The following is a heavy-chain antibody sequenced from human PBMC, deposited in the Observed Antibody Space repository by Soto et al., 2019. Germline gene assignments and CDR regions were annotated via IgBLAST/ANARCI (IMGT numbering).Heavy chain of an antibody. V-gene: IGHV3-30*03. CDR3: ARRYYYDSSGYGDAFDI. CDR2: ISYDGSNK. J-gene: IGHJ3*02. D-gene: IGHD3-22*01. Sequence: LRLSCAASGFAFSSYGMHWVRQAPGKGLEWVAVISYDGSNKYYADSVKGRFTISRDNSKNTLYLQMNSLRAEDTAVYYCARRYYYDSSGYGDAFDIWGQGTMVTVSS. CDR1: GFAFSSYG.